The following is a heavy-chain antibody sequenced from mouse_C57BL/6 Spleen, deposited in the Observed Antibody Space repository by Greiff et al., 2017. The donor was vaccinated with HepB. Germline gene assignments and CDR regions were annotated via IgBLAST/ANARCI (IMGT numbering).Heavy chain of an antibody. J-gene: IGHJ4*01. CDR1: GYAFSSSW. Sequence: QVQLQQSGPELVKPGASVKISCKASGYAFSSSWMNWVKQRPGKGLEWIGRIYPGDGDTNYNGKFKGKATLTADKSSSTAYMRLSSLTSEDSAVYFCARYCTTVVARYAMDYWGQGTSVTVSS. V-gene: IGHV1-82*01. CDR3: ARYCTTVVARYAMDY. CDR2: IYPGDGDT. D-gene: IGHD1-1*01.